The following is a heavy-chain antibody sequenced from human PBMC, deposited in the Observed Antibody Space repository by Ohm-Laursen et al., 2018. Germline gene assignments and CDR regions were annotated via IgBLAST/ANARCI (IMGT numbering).Heavy chain of an antibody. CDR3: AGHQHVTSRLLYFDN. D-gene: IGHD2-15*01. Sequence: SQTLSLTCTVSGGSITSNGYHWSWIRQPPGKGLEWIGSISYTGDTYYNPSLQSRATMSIDTSKNHFSLILSSLTATETAVYFCAGHQHVTSRLLYFDNWGQGTLVPVSS. V-gene: IGHV4-39*02. CDR1: GGSITSNGYH. CDR2: ISYTGDT. J-gene: IGHJ4*02.